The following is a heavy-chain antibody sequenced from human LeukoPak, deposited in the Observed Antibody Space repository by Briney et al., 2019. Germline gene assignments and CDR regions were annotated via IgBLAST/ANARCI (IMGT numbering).Heavy chain of an antibody. CDR3: ARDGPTEDAFDI. CDR1: GDSISSISYY. J-gene: IGHJ3*02. V-gene: IGHV4-39*07. Sequence: PSETLSLTCTVFGDSISSISYYWGWIRQPPGKGLEWIGTIYYSGSTYYKPSVKSRVTISVDTSKNQFSLKLSSVTAADTAVYYCARDGPTEDAFDIWGQGTMVTVSS. CDR2: IYYSGST. D-gene: IGHD4-17*01.